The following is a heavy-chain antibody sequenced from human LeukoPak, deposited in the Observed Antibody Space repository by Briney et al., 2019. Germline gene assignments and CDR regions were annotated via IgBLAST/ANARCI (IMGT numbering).Heavy chain of an antibody. CDR3: ARHKRGPIAAQHDAFDI. Sequence: SETLSLTCAVYGGSFSGYYWSWIRQPPGKGLEWIGEINHSGSTNYNPSLKSRVTIPVDTSKNQFSLKLSSVTAADTAVYYCARHKRGPIAAQHDAFDIWGQGTMVTVSS. V-gene: IGHV4-34*01. CDR2: INHSGST. CDR1: GGSFSGYY. D-gene: IGHD6-6*01. J-gene: IGHJ3*02.